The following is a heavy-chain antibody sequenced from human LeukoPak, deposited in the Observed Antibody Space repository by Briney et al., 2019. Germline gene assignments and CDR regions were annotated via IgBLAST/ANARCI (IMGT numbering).Heavy chain of an antibody. CDR1: GFTFSSYA. V-gene: IGHV3-64D*06. CDR3: VKVGSSSWYGNWFDP. D-gene: IGHD6-13*01. J-gene: IGHJ5*02. Sequence: GGSLRLSCSASGFTFSSYAMHWVRQAPGKGLEYVSVISSNGGSTYYADSVKGRFTISRDNSKNTLYLQMSSLRAEDTAVYYCVKVGSSSWYGNWFDPWGQGTLVTVSS. CDR2: ISSNGGST.